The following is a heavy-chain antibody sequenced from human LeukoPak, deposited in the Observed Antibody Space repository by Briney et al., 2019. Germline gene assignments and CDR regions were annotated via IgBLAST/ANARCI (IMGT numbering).Heavy chain of an antibody. Sequence: SETLSLTCAVSGGSISSGGYSWSWIRQPPGKGLERIGYIYHSGSTYYNPSLKSRVTISVDRSKNQFSLKLSSVTAADTAVYYCARAPRSAYCSGGSCYSGRWFDPWGQGTLVTVSS. CDR2: IYHSGST. J-gene: IGHJ5*02. D-gene: IGHD2-15*01. CDR3: ARAPRSAYCSGGSCYSGRWFDP. V-gene: IGHV4-30-2*01. CDR1: GGSISSGGYS.